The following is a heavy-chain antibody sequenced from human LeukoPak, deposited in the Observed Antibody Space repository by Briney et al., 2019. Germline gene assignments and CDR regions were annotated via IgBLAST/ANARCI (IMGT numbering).Heavy chain of an antibody. CDR2: ITGSGGNT. Sequence: GGSLRLSCVVSGVTFSSHWMSWVRQAPGKGLEWVSVITGSGGNTYYADSVKGRFTISKDNSKNTVYLQMSSLRVDDTAVYYCAKAASSSWPSYYYGMDVWGQGTTVTVSS. D-gene: IGHD6-13*01. CDR3: AKAASSSWPSYYYGMDV. V-gene: IGHV3-23*01. CDR1: GVTFSSHW. J-gene: IGHJ6*02.